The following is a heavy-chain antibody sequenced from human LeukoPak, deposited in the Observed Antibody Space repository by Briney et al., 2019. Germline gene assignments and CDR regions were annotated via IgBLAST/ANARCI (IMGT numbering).Heavy chain of an antibody. D-gene: IGHD3-22*01. J-gene: IGHJ4*02. CDR2: ISYDGSNK. Sequence: EGSLRLSCAASGFTFSSYAMHWVRQAPGKGLEWVAVISYDGSNKYYADSVKGRFTISRDNSKNTLYLQMNSLRAEDTAVYYCARGAITMIVVVITPFDYWGQGTLVTVSS. CDR3: ARGAITMIVVVITPFDY. V-gene: IGHV3-30-3*01. CDR1: GFTFSSYA.